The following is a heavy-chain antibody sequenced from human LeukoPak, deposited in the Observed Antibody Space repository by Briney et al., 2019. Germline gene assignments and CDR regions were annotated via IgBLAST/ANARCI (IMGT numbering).Heavy chain of an antibody. D-gene: IGHD3-10*01. Sequence: SETLSLTCAVYGGSFSGYYWSWIRQPPGKGLEWIGEINHSGSTNYNPSLKSRVTISVDTSKNQFSLKLSSVTAADTAVYYCAKGRYYGHLNWGQGTLVTVSS. CDR3: AKGRYYGHLN. CDR2: INHSGST. V-gene: IGHV4-34*01. J-gene: IGHJ4*02. CDR1: GGSFSGYY.